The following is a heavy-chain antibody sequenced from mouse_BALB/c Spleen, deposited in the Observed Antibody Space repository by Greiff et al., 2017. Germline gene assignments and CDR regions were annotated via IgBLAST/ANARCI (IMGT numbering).Heavy chain of an antibody. J-gene: IGHJ1*01. Sequence: EVMLVESGGGLVKPGGSLKLSCAASGFTFSSYAMSWVRQTPEKRLEWVASISSGGSTYYPDSVKGRFTISRDNARNILYLQMSSLRSEDTAMYYCARGGDLYYGSSYEGYFDVWGAGTTVTVSS. D-gene: IGHD1-1*01. V-gene: IGHV5-6-5*01. CDR3: ARGGDLYYGSSYEGYFDV. CDR2: ISSGGST. CDR1: GFTFSSYA.